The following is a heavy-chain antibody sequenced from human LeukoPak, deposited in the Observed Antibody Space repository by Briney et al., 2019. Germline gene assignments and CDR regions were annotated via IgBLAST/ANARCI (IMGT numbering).Heavy chain of an antibody. Sequence: GGSLRLSCAASGFTFSSYAMSWVRQAPGKGLEWVSAISGSGGSTYYADSVKGRFTISRDNSKNTLYLQMNSLGAEDTAVYYCATQGEYYDSSGYQFPFDYWGQGTLVTVSS. CDR3: ATQGEYYDSSGYQFPFDY. D-gene: IGHD3-22*01. J-gene: IGHJ4*02. CDR2: ISGSGGST. V-gene: IGHV3-23*01. CDR1: GFTFSSYA.